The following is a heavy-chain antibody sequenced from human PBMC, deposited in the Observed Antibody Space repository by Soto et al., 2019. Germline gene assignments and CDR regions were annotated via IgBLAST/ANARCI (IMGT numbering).Heavy chain of an antibody. Sequence: QITLKESGPTLVKLTEPLTLTCTVSGFSLSTPGVTVGWIRQPPGKALEWLALIHWNDGKAYSPYLYNRLTVTKDNPKNQVVLTVTNMDPVDTGPYYSVRRMDSSTGPIYWGQGTLVTVSS. CDR2: IHWNDGK. CDR1: GFSLSTPGVT. J-gene: IGHJ4*02. CDR3: VRRMDSSTGPIY. V-gene: IGHV2-5*04. D-gene: IGHD2-2*03.